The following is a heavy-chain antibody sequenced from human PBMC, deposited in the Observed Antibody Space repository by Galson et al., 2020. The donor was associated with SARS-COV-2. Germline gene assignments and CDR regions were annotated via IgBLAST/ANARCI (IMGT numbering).Heavy chain of an antibody. D-gene: IGHD6-19*01. Sequence: GESLKISCAASGFPFSSYVLSWVRQAPGRGLEWVSGVSGSGGSTYYAASVRGRFTISRDSSRNTLYLQMNSLRADDTAVYYCAAGAVAGTGYWGQGTLVTVSS. CDR3: AAGAVAGTGY. CDR1: GFPFSSYV. V-gene: IGHV3-23*01. J-gene: IGHJ4*02. CDR2: VSGSGGST.